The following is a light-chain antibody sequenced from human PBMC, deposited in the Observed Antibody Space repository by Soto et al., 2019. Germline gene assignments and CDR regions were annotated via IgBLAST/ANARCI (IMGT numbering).Light chain of an antibody. Sequence: DIQMTQSACSLAASVGDRVTVTCQASQDIDNYLNWYQQKPGKAPKLLIDDVTNLETGVPSRFSGSGSGTHFTFTIGSLQPEDMTTYYCEQYYDLPITFGQGTRLET. V-gene: IGKV1-33*01. CDR3: EQYYDLPIT. CDR1: QDIDNY. CDR2: DVT. J-gene: IGKJ5*01.